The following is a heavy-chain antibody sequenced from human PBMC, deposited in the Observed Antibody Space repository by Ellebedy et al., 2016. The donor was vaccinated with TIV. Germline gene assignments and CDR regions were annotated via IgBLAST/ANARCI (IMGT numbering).Heavy chain of an antibody. V-gene: IGHV3-23*01. Sequence: GESLKISCAASGFTFSSYAMSWVRQAPGKGLEWVSAISGSGGSTFYADSVKGRFTISRDNSKNPLYLQMNSLRAEDTAVYYCAKVLERYDSSGYSSDFDYWGQGTLVTVSS. CDR3: AKVLERYDSSGYSSDFDY. CDR2: ISGSGGST. J-gene: IGHJ4*02. CDR1: GFTFSSYA. D-gene: IGHD3-22*01.